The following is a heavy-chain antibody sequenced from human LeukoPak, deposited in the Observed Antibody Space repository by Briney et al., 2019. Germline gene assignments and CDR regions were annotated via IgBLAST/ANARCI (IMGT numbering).Heavy chain of an antibody. Sequence: GGSLRLSCEGSGFIFRNYYMSWVRKAPGKGLEWVAAINGTGSTTYYADAVKGRFTISRDNSKNMLYLQMNSLRAEDTATYYCCDGMDVWGQGTTVAVSS. V-gene: IGHV3-23*01. CDR1: GFIFRNYY. CDR2: INGTGSTT. J-gene: IGHJ6*02. CDR3: CDGMDV.